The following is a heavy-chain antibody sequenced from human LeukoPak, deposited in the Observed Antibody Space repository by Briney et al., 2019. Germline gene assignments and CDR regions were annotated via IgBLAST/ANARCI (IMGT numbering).Heavy chain of an antibody. CDR3: ARDLSYSYFDY. V-gene: IGHV1-2*02. CDR2: INPNSGGT. D-gene: IGHD5-12*01. Sequence: ASVKVSCKASGITFTGYYIHWLRQAPGQGLEWMGWINPNSGGTNYAQKFQGRVTMTRDTSISTAYMELSRLRSDDTAVYYCARDLSYSYFDYWGQGTLVTVSS. J-gene: IGHJ4*02. CDR1: GITFTGYY.